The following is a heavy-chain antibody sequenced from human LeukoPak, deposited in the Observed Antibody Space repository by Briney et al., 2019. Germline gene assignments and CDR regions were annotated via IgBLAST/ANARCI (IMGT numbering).Heavy chain of an antibody. CDR1: EYTLTELS. D-gene: IGHD6-13*01. CDR2: FDPEDGET. J-gene: IGHJ3*02. CDR3: ATTLAAAGAFDI. V-gene: IGHV1-24*01. Sequence: ASVKVPGKFSEYTLTELSMHGVRQPPGKGLEGMGGFDPEDGETIYAQKFQGRVTMTEDTSTDTAYMELSSLRSEDTAVYYCATTLAAAGAFDIWGQGTMVTVSS.